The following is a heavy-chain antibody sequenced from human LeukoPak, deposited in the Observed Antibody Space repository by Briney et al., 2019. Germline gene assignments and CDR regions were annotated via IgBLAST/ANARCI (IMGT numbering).Heavy chain of an antibody. V-gene: IGHV4-59*01. Sequence: SETLSLTCTASGGSIRTYYWSWIRQPPGKGLEWIGYIYYTGNTNYSPSLKSRVTMSVDTSKNQFSLKLSSVTAADTAVYYCARGQRSYFRAVDDWGQGTLVTVSS. CDR1: GGSIRTYY. CDR2: IYYTGNT. D-gene: IGHD1-26*01. CDR3: ARGQRSYFRAVDD. J-gene: IGHJ4*02.